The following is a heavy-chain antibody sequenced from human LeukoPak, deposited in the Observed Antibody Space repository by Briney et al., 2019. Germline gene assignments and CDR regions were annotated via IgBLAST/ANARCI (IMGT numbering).Heavy chain of an antibody. D-gene: IGHD6-13*01. J-gene: IGHJ5*02. Sequence: GGSLRLSCAASGFTFSSYSMNWVRQAPGKGLEWVSSISSSSSYIYYADSVKGRFTISRDNAKNSLYLQMNSLRAEDTAVYYCARDARIAAAGHWFDPWGQGTLVTVSS. V-gene: IGHV3-21*01. CDR2: ISSSSSYI. CDR3: ARDARIAAAGHWFDP. CDR1: GFTFSSYS.